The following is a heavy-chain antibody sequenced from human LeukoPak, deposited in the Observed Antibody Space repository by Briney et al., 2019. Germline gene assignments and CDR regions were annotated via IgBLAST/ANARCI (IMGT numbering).Heavy chain of an antibody. CDR2: INPSGGST. V-gene: IGHV1-46*01. CDR3: ARVLSWRLCLHY. CDR1: GYTFTSYY. Sequence: ASVKVSCKASGYTFTSYYMHWVRQAPGQGLEWMRIINPSGGSTSYAQKFQGRVTMTRDTSTSTVYMELSSLRSEDTAVYYCARVLSWRLCLHYWGQGTLVTVSS. J-gene: IGHJ4*02. D-gene: IGHD6-13*01.